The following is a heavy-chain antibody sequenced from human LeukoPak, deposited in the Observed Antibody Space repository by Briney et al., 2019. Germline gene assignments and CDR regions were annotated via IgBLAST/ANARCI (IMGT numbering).Heavy chain of an antibody. V-gene: IGHV1-2*05. Sequence: GASVKVSCKASGYTFTSYAMNWVRQAPGQGLEWMGRINPNSGGTNYAQKFQGRVTMTRDTSISTAYMELSRLRSDDTVVYYCASFVRYCSSTSCYSWGQGTLVTVSS. J-gene: IGHJ5*02. CDR3: ASFVRYCSSTSCYS. D-gene: IGHD2-2*01. CDR2: INPNSGGT. CDR1: GYTFTSYA.